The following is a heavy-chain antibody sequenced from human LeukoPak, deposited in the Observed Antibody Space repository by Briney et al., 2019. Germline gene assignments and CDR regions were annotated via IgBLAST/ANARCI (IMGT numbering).Heavy chain of an antibody. J-gene: IGHJ4*02. V-gene: IGHV3-64D*09. CDR1: GFTFSSYA. CDR2: ISSNGGST. D-gene: IGHD3-22*01. Sequence: PGGSLRLSCSASGFTFSSYAMHGVRQAPGKGLEYVSGISSNGGSTYYADSMKGRFTISRDNSKNTLYLQMSSLRAEDTAVYYCVKGDSSGYYHYLDYWGQGTLVTVSS. CDR3: VKGDSSGYYHYLDY.